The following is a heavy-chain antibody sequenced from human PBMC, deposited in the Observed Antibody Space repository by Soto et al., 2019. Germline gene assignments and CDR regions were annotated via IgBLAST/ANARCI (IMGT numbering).Heavy chain of an antibody. V-gene: IGHV3-15*01. CDR2: IKSKTDGGTA. CDR1: GFTFSNAW. J-gene: IGHJ4*02. CDR3: TTGLAGN. Sequence: EVQLVESGGGLVKPGGSLRLSCAASGFTFSNAWMSWVRHAPGKGLEWVGRIKSKTDGGTADYAAPVKGRFTISRDDSGATLHLQMNSLKTEDTAVYYCTTGLAGNWGQGTLVTVSS. D-gene: IGHD6-13*01.